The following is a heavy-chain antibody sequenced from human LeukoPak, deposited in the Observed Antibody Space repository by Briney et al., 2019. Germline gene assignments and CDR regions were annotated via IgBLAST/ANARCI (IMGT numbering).Heavy chain of an antibody. CDR3: ARAVSYYYDSSGLNWFDP. CDR2: ISSSSSTI. V-gene: IGHV3-48*01. CDR1: EFTFSSYS. Sequence: GGSLRLSCAASEFTFSSYSMNWVRQAPGKGLEWVSYISSSSSTIYYADSVKGRFTISRDNAKNSLYLQMNSLRAEDTAVYYCARAVSYYYDSSGLNWFDPWGQGTLVTVSS. J-gene: IGHJ5*02. D-gene: IGHD3-22*01.